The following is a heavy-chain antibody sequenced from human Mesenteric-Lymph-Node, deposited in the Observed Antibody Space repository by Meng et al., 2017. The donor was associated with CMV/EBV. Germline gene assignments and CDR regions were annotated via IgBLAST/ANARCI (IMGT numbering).Heavy chain of an antibody. V-gene: IGHV3-53*01. J-gene: IGHJ4*02. CDR1: GLTVNNNY. Sequence: GGSLRLSCVASGLTVNNNYMTWVRQAPGKGLEWVSVIYSVDNTYYADSVKGRFTISRDNSNNTVHLQMNSLRVEDTAVYYCASGRRYTTGCSIWGQGTLVTVSS. CDR3: ASGRRYTTGCSI. CDR2: IYSVDNT. D-gene: IGHD6-19*01.